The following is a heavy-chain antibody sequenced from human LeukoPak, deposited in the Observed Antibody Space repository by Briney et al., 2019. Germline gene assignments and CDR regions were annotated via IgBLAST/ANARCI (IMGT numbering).Heavy chain of an antibody. Sequence: ASVKVSCKASGYTFTSYDINWVRQATGQGLEWMGWMNPNSGNTGYAQKFQGRVTMTRDTSTSTVYMELSSLRSEDTAVYYCARDLIRDGYNQGDYYYYGMDVWGQGTTVTVSS. D-gene: IGHD5-24*01. V-gene: IGHV1-8*02. CDR1: GYTFTSYD. CDR2: MNPNSGNT. J-gene: IGHJ6*02. CDR3: ARDLIRDGYNQGDYYYYGMDV.